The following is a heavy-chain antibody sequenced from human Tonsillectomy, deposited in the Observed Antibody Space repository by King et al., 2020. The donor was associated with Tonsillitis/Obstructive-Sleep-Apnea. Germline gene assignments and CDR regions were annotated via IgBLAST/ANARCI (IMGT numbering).Heavy chain of an antibody. CDR2: IYSGGST. CDR1: GFTVSSNY. CDR3: ARGDYYGSGSFLPY. Sequence: VQLVESGGGLVQPGGSLRLSCAASGFTVSSNYMSWVRQAPGKGLEWVSVIYSGGSTYSADSVKGRFTISRDNSKNTLYLQMNSLRAEDTAVYYCARGDYYGSGSFLPYWGQGTLVTVSS. J-gene: IGHJ4*02. V-gene: IGHV3-66*01. D-gene: IGHD3-10*01.